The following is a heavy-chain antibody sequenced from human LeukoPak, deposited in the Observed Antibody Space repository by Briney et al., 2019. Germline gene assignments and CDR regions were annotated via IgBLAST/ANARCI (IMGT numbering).Heavy chain of an antibody. CDR3: ARARGHRGRGFDY. D-gene: IGHD3-10*01. V-gene: IGHV4-34*01. CDR1: GGSFSGYY. J-gene: IGHJ4*02. CDR2: INHSGST. Sequence: PSETLSLTCAVSGGSFSGYYWSWIRQPPGKGLEWIGEINHSGSTNYNPSLKSRVTISVDTSKNQFSLKLSSVTAADTAVYYCARARGHRGRGFDYWGQGTPVTVSS.